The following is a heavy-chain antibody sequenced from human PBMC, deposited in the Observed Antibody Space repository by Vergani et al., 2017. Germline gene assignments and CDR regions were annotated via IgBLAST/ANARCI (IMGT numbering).Heavy chain of an antibody. CDR2: IITICGTA. D-gene: IGHD1-1*01. J-gene: IGHJ2*01. CDR1: GGTFSSYA. V-gene: IGHV1-69*01. CDR3: ARVPTVQWGDYWYFDL. Sequence: QVQLVQSGAEVKKPGSSVKVSCKASGGTFSSYAISWVRQAPGQGLEWMGGIITICGTANYAQKFQGRVTITADESTSTAYMELSSLRSEDTAVYYCARVPTVQWGDYWYFDLWGRGTLVTVSS.